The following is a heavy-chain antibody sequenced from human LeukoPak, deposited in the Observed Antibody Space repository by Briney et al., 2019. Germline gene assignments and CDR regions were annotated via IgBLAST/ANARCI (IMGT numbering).Heavy chain of an antibody. Sequence: SETLSLTCAVSGYSISSGHYWGWIRQPPGKGLEWIGSIYHSGSTYYNPSLKSRVTISVDTSKNQFSLKLSSVTAADTAVYYCARLDLGKFDPWGQGTLVTVSS. CDR1: GYSISSGHY. CDR3: ARLDLGKFDP. J-gene: IGHJ5*02. D-gene: IGHD3/OR15-3a*01. V-gene: IGHV4-38-2*01. CDR2: IYHSGST.